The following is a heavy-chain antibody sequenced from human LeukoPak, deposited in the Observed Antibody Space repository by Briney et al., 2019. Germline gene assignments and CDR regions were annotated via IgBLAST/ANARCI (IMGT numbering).Heavy chain of an antibody. V-gene: IGHV1-2*02. CDR3: ATSRDGYNFHYFDY. CDR2: INPNSGGT. CDR1: GYTFTGYY. Sequence: ASVKVSCKASGYTFTGYYMHWMRQAPGQGLEWMGWINPNSGGTNYAQKFQGRVTMTRDTSISTAYMELSRLRSDDTAVYYCATSRDGYNFHYFDYWGQGTLVTVSS. D-gene: IGHD5-24*01. J-gene: IGHJ4*02.